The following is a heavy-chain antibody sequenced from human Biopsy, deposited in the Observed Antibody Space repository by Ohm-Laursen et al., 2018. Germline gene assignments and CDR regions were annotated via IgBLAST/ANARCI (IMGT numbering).Heavy chain of an antibody. J-gene: IGHJ4*02. CDR1: GYNFTDFY. CDR2: INPDTGGT. Sequence: ASVKVSCKASGYNFTDFYLHWVRQAPGQGLEWLGWINPDTGGTKYAQKFQGRVAMTRDTSISTAYLDLSSLGSEDTAVYYCAREKPFGASWGYWGQGTPVTVSS. V-gene: IGHV1-2*02. D-gene: IGHD6-13*01. CDR3: AREKPFGASWGY.